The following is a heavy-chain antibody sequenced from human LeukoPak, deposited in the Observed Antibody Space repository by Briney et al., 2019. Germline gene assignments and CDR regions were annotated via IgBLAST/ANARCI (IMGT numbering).Heavy chain of an antibody. D-gene: IGHD6-19*01. CDR3: AKDREQWLVQAYFDY. CDR1: GFTFSSYW. V-gene: IGHV3-74*01. Sequence: PGGSLRLSCAASGFTFSSYWMHWVRQAPGKGLVWVSRINSDGSSTSYADSVKGRFTISRDNAKNTLYLQMNSLRAEDTAVYYCAKDREQWLVQAYFDYWGQGTLVTVSS. J-gene: IGHJ4*02. CDR2: INSDGSST.